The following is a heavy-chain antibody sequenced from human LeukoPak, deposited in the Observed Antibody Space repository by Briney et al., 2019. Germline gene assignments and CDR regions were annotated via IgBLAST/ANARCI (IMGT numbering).Heavy chain of an antibody. J-gene: IGHJ4*02. CDR2: INQDGREK. CDR3: SGDGVAPWLYFGF. CDR1: GFSFRGYW. D-gene: IGHD2-15*01. V-gene: IGHV3-7*01. Sequence: GGSLRLSCAASGFSFRGYWMNWVRQAPGKGLEWVASINQDGREKYSVDSVKGRFIISRDNAKNSLYLQMNSLRADDTAVYYCSGDGVAPWLYFGFWGQGTLATVSS.